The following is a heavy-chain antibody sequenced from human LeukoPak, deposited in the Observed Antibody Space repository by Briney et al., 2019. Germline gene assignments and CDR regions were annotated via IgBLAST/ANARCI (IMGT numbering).Heavy chain of an antibody. CDR2: IKQDESEK. CDR1: GFTFGNYW. CDR3: ARDKIVGASKFDY. Sequence: GGPLRLSCAFSGFTFGNYWMSWVRRAPGRGLEWVAHIKQDESEKYYVDSVKGRFTISRDNAKNSLYLQMNSLRAEDTAIYYCARDKIVGASKFDYWGQGTLVTVSS. V-gene: IGHV3-7*01. D-gene: IGHD1-26*01. J-gene: IGHJ4*02.